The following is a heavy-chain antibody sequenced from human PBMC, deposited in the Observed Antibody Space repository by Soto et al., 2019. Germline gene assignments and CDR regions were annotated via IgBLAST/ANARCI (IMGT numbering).Heavy chain of an antibody. CDR2: ISYSGST. D-gene: IGHD1-1*01. J-gene: IGHJ6*02. Sequence: QLQLQESGPGLVKPSETLSLICTVSGASITDYYWSWIRQSPGKGLEWIGYISYSGSTNYRPSLRSRVAMSVDTSKNQLSLKLSSVTAADSPVYYCARDRDSGTGNAWFYYNGMDVWGQGTTVTVSS. CDR3: ARDRDSGTGNAWFYYNGMDV. CDR1: GASITDYY. V-gene: IGHV4-59*01.